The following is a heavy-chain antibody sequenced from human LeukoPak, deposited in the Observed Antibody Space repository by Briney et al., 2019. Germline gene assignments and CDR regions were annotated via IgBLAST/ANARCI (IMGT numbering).Heavy chain of an antibody. CDR1: GGSISSYY. V-gene: IGHV4-59*01. Sequence: SEALSLTCTVSGGSISSYYWSWIRQPPGKGLEWIGYIYYSGSTNCNPSLKSRVTVSVDTSKKQFSLKLSSVTAADPAVYYCASGYSYGHFDYWGQGTLVTVSS. CDR2: IYYSGST. D-gene: IGHD5-18*01. CDR3: ASGYSYGHFDY. J-gene: IGHJ4*02.